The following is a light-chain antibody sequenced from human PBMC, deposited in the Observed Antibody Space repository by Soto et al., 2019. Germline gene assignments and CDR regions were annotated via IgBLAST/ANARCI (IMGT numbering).Light chain of an antibody. V-gene: IGKV3-20*01. CDR2: DTS. CDR3: QQYGTSEII. CDR1: QNLTNSD. Sequence: VLPQPPDSLSLYPGNRXRLSCGASQNLTNSDIAWYQVKPGQAPRLLIYDTSSRATGIPDRFSGSGSGTDFTLTITRLEPEDFAVFYCQQYGTSEIIFGQGTRLEI. J-gene: IGKJ5*01.